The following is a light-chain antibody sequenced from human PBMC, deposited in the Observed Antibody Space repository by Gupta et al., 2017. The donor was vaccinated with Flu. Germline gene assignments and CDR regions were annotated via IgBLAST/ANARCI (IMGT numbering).Light chain of an antibody. CDR3: QQHAHAPLT. Sequence: EIVLTQSPGTLSSSLGERVTLSCRASQSVTKNYLGWYQQKSGQAPRLLIYDASSRATGIPDRFSGSGSGTDFTLTISSLEPEDFAVYFCQQHAHAPLTFGGGTKVEIK. V-gene: IGKV3-20*01. J-gene: IGKJ4*01. CDR2: DAS. CDR1: QSVTKNY.